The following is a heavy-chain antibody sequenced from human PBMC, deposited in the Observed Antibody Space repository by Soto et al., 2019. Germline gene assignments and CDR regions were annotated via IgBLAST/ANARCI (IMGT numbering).Heavy chain of an antibody. D-gene: IGHD3-10*01. Sequence: GGSLRLSCAASGFTFSSYGMHWVRQAPGKGLEWVAVISYDGSNKYYADSVKGRFTISRDNSKNTLYLQMNSLRAEDTAVYYCARDSRGGSGSYTPSPKPYYYYGMDVWGQGTTVTVSS. CDR3: ARDSRGGSGSYTPSPKPYYYYGMDV. J-gene: IGHJ6*02. CDR1: GFTFSSYG. V-gene: IGHV3-30*03. CDR2: ISYDGSNK.